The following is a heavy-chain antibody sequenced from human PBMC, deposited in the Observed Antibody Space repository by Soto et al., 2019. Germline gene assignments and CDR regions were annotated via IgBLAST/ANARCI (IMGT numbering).Heavy chain of an antibody. D-gene: IGHD3-3*01. V-gene: IGHV3-11*01. CDR3: ARDRGVDFWSGPPNYYGMDV. CDR2: ISSSGSTI. CDR1: GFTFSDYY. Sequence: TGGSLRLSCAASGFTFSDYYMSWIRQAPGKGLEWVSYISSSGSTIYYADSVKGRFTISRDNAKNSLYLQMNSLRAEDTAVYYCARDRGVDFWSGPPNYYGMDVWGQGTTVTVSS. J-gene: IGHJ6*02.